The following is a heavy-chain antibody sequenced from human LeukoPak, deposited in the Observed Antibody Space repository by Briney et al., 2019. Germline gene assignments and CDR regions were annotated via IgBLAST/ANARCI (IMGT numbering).Heavy chain of an antibody. Sequence: ASVKVSCKASGYTFTSYDINWVRQATGQWLEWMGWMNPNSGNTGYAQKFQGRVTITRNTSISTAYMELSSLRSEDTAVYYCARDLYGGIAPGYFDYWGQGTLVTVSS. CDR1: GYTFTSYD. V-gene: IGHV1-8*03. CDR2: MNPNSGNT. CDR3: ARDLYGGIAPGYFDY. J-gene: IGHJ4*02. D-gene: IGHD6-13*01.